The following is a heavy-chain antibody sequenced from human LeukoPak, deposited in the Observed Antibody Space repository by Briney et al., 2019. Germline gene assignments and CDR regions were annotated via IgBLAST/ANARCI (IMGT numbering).Heavy chain of an antibody. CDR1: GGTFSNYA. CDR3: AREGLTTRNYGGNSLMAFDI. V-gene: IGHV1-69*05. D-gene: IGHD4-23*01. J-gene: IGHJ3*02. Sequence: SAKVSCKASGGTFSNYAISWVRQAPGQGLEWMGGIIPIFGTANYAQKFQGRVTITTDESTSTAYMELSSLRSEDTAVYYCAREGLTTRNYGGNSLMAFDIWGQGTMVTVSS. CDR2: IIPIFGTA.